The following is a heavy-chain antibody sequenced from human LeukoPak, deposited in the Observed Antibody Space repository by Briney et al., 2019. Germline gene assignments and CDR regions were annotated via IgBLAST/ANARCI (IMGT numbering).Heavy chain of an antibody. CDR3: AKDGYYCSSTSCYLDN. D-gene: IGHD2-2*01. CDR1: GFTFSSYG. Sequence: GGSLRLSCAASGFTFSSYGMSWVRQAPGKGLEWVSAISGSDSGTYYADSVRGRFTISRDNSKNTLYLQMNSLRAEDTAVYYCAKDGYYCSSTSCYLDNWGQGTLVTVSS. J-gene: IGHJ4*02. V-gene: IGHV3-23*01. CDR2: ISGSDSGT.